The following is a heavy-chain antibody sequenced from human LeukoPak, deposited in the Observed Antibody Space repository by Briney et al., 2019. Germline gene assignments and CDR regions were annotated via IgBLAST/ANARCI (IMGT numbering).Heavy chain of an antibody. Sequence: GGSLRLSCAASGFTFSSYGMTWVRQAPGKGLEWVSGISGGAVSTNYADSVKGRFTISRDNSKNTLYLQMNSLRAEDTAVYYCAKSGRYCSGGRCCQEASLDYWGQGTLVSVSS. CDR1: GFTFSSYG. J-gene: IGHJ4*02. D-gene: IGHD2-15*01. CDR2: ISGGAVST. CDR3: AKSGRYCSGGRCCQEASLDY. V-gene: IGHV3-23*01.